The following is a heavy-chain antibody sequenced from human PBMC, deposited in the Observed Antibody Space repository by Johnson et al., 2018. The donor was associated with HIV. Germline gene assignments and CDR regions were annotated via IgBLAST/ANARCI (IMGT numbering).Heavy chain of an antibody. Sequence: MQLVESGGGLVQPGGSLRLSCAASGFTFSSYWMHWVHQAPGKGLLWVSRINSAGSSTGYADSVKGRFTISRDNSKNTLYLQMNSLRAEDTAVYYCARDIIAVAGYDAFDIWGQGTMVTVSS. CDR3: ARDIIAVAGYDAFDI. V-gene: IGHV3-74*01. CDR2: INSAGSST. J-gene: IGHJ3*02. D-gene: IGHD6-19*01. CDR1: GFTFSSYW.